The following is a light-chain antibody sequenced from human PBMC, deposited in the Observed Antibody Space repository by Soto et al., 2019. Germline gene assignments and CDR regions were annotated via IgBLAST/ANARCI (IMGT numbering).Light chain of an antibody. CDR1: QSVSSF. J-gene: IGKJ1*01. V-gene: IGKV3-11*01. CDR2: DAS. CDR3: QQRSNWPWT. Sequence: EIVLTQSPATRSLSPGERATLSCRASQSVSSFLVWYQQKPGQAPRLLISDASNRATGIPGRFSGSGSGTDFSLTISSLEPEDFAGYYCQQRSNWPWTFGQGTKVEIK.